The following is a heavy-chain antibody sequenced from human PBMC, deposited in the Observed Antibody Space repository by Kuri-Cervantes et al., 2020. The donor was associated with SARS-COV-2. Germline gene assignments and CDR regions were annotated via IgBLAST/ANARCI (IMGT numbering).Heavy chain of an antibody. CDR3: ARDDYDFWSGLPYYMDV. V-gene: IGHV3-30*02. J-gene: IGHJ6*03. D-gene: IGHD3-3*01. CDR1: GFTFSSYG. CDR2: IRYDGSNK. Sequence: GESLKISCAASGFTFSSYGMHWVRQAPGKRLEWVAFIRYDGSNKYYADSVKGRFTISRDNSKNSLYLQMNSLRAEDTAVYYCARDDYDFWSGLPYYMDVWGKGTTVTVSS.